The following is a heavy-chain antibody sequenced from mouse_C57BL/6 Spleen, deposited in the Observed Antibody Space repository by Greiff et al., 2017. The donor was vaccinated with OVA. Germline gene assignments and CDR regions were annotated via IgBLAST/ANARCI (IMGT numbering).Heavy chain of an antibody. J-gene: IGHJ4*01. CDR1: GYTFTSYW. CDR3: ARAGRLYAMDY. CDR2: INPSNGGT. D-gene: IGHD1-1*02. V-gene: IGHV1-53*01. Sequence: QVQLQQPGTELVKPGASVKLSCKASGYTFTSYWMHWVKQRPGQGLEWIGNINPSNGGTNYNEKFKSKATLTVDKSSSTAYMQLSRLTSEDTAVYYCARAGRLYAMDYWGQGTSVTVSS.